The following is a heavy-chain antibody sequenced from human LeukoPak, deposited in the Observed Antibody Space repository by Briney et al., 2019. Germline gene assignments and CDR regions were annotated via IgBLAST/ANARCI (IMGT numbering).Heavy chain of an antibody. CDR3: ARDSMRSYLDC. CDR2: IYYSGNT. Sequence: SQTLSLTCTVSGGSISSGGYYWSCIRQHPGKGLEWIGYIYYSGNTYYNPSLKSRFTLSVNTSNNQFSLKLSSVTAADTAVYYCARDSMRSYLDCWGQGILVTVSS. CDR1: GGSISSGGYY. D-gene: IGHD3-16*02. V-gene: IGHV4-31*03. J-gene: IGHJ4*02.